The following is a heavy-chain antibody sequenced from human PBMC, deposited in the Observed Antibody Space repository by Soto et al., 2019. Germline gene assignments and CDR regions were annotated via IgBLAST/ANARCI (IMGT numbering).Heavy chain of an antibody. Sequence: GGSLRLSCAASGFTFSSYWMSWVRQAPGKGLEWVANIKQDGSEKYYVDSVKGRFTISRDNAKNSLYLQMNSLRAEDTAVYYCASLQDYGSNYNYWSQGTLVTVSS. CDR2: IKQDGSEK. J-gene: IGHJ4*02. V-gene: IGHV3-7*05. CDR3: ASLQDYGSNYNY. D-gene: IGHD4-17*01. CDR1: GFTFSSYW.